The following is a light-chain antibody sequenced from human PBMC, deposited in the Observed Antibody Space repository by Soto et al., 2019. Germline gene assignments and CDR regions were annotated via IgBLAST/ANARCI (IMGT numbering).Light chain of an antibody. CDR1: QGISSW. Sequence: DIQMAQASSCDSASVGDRFTITCRASQGISSWLAWYQQKPGKAPKLLIYAASSLQSGVPSRFSGSGSGTDFTLTISCLQSEDFATYYCQQYYSYPLTFGGGTKVDI. J-gene: IGKJ4*01. CDR2: AAS. V-gene: IGKV1-12*01. CDR3: QQYYSYPLT.